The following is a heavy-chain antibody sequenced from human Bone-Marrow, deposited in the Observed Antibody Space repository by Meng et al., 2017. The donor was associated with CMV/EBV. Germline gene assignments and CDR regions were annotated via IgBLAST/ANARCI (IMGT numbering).Heavy chain of an antibody. CDR3: ARVIATVTTNDALDI. CDR1: GYTFTGYY. J-gene: IGHJ3*02. V-gene: IGHV1-46*01. CDR2: INPSGGST. D-gene: IGHD4-17*01. Sequence: ASVKVSCKASGYTFTGYYMHWVRQAPGQGLEWMGIINPSGGSTSYAQKFQGRVTMTRDTSTSTVYMELSSLRSEDTAVYYCARVIATVTTNDALDIWGQGTMVTVSS.